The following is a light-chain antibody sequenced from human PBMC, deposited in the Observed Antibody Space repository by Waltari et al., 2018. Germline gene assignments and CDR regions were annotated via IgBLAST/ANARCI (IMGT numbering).Light chain of an antibody. Sequence: SSVVTQPPSVSVAPGETATITCGGDNIGTYSVHWYQQKAGQAPVLVIFYDRDRPSGILDRLSGSNSGNTATLTISRVEAGDEARYYCHVWHPHVDPGVFGTGTEVTVL. CDR1: NIGTYS. J-gene: IGLJ1*01. CDR2: YDR. V-gene: IGLV3-21*04. CDR3: HVWHPHVDPGV.